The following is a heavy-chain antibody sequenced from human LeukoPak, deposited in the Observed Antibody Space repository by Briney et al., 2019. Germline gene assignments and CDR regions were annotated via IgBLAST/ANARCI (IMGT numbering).Heavy chain of an antibody. D-gene: IGHD5/OR15-5a*01. V-gene: IGHV4-59*01. CDR1: GGSFSGYY. CDR3: ARDVRLRSTSVNYYYGMDV. J-gene: IGHJ6*02. CDR2: IYNSGST. Sequence: PSETLSLTCAVYGGSFSGYYWSWIRQPPGKGLEWIAYIYNSGSTNYNPSLKSRVTISVDTSKNQFSLKISSVTAADTAVYYCARDVRLRSTSVNYYYGMDVWGQGTTVTVSS.